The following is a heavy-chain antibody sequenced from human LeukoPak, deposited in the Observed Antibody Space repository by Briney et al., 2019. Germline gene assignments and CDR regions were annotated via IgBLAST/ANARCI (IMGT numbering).Heavy chain of an antibody. V-gene: IGHV4-59*01. Sequence: SETLSLTCTVSGGSISSYYWSWIRQPPGKGLEWTGYIYYSGSTNYNPSLKSRVTISVDTSKNQFSLKLSSVTAADTAVYYCARGADYYYYYYMDVWGKGTTVTVSS. CDR3: ARGADYYYYYYMDV. CDR1: GGSISSYY. CDR2: IYYSGST. J-gene: IGHJ6*03.